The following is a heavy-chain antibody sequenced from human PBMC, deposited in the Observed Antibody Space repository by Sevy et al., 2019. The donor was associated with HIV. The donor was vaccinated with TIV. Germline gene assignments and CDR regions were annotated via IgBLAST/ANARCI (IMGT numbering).Heavy chain of an antibody. J-gene: IGHJ4*02. V-gene: IGHV3-7*03. CDR2: IKQDGSEK. D-gene: IGHD6-13*01. Sequence: QLGGSLRLSCAASGFTFSSYWMNWVRQAPGKGLEWVANIKQDGSEKSYVDSVKGRFTISRDNAKNSLYLQMNSLRAEDTAVYYCAREGYSNCFDYWGQGTLVTVSS. CDR3: AREGYSNCFDY. CDR1: GFTFSSYW.